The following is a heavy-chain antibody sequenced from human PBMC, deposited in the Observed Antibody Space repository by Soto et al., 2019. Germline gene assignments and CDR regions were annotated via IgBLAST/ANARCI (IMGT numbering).Heavy chain of an antibody. J-gene: IGHJ3*02. CDR1: GFSFNQAW. Sequence: PGGSLRLSCAASGFSFNQAWMTWVRQAPGKGLEWVGLIKSRTDGGATEYAPPVNDRFIISRDDSRNMVFLQMNSLKTEDTAVYYCTTTPGAFEIWGQGTMVTVSS. CDR2: IKSRTDGGAT. V-gene: IGHV3-15*01. CDR3: TTTPGAFEI.